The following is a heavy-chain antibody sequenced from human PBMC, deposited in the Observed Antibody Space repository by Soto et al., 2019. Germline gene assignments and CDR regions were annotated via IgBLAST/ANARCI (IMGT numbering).Heavy chain of an antibody. CDR2: IDSSSSFI. CDR1: GFTFSSHA. D-gene: IGHD3-10*01. Sequence: EVQLVESGGSLVKPGGSLRLSCAASGFTFSSHAMNWVRQAPGKGLEWISSIDSSSSFIYYADSVKGRFTISRDNAKNAVCLHMSSLRADDTAVYYCARDPLWFGEIGYFDYWGQGALVTVSS. CDR3: ARDPLWFGEIGYFDY. J-gene: IGHJ4*02. V-gene: IGHV3-21*06.